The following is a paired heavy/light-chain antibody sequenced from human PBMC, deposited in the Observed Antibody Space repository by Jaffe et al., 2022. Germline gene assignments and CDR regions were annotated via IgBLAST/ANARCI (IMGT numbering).Light chain of an antibody. J-gene: IGKJ2*01. CDR1: QSISSW. Sequence: DIQMTQSPSTLSASVGDRVTITCRASQSISSWLAWYQQKPGKAPKLLIYKASSLESGVPSRFSGSGSGTEFTLTISSLQPDDFATYYCQQYNSPMYTFGQGTKLEIK. CDR2: KAS. CDR3: QQYNSPMYT. V-gene: IGKV1-5*03.
Heavy chain of an antibody. Sequence: QLQLQESGSGLVKPSQTLSLTCAVSGGSISSGGYSWSWIRQPPGKGLEWIGYIYHSGSTYYNPSLKSRVTISVDRSKNQFSLKLSSVTAADTAVYYCARVPRGDYDFWSGSYYYYYYMDVWGKGTTVTVSS. CDR2: IYHSGST. J-gene: IGHJ6*03. CDR3: ARVPRGDYDFWSGSYYYYYYMDV. V-gene: IGHV4-30-2*01. D-gene: IGHD3-3*01. CDR1: GGSISSGGYS.